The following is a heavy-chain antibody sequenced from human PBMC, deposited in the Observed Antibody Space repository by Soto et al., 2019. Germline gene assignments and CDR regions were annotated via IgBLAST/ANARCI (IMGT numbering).Heavy chain of an antibody. J-gene: IGHJ6*03. CDR3: ARATVSNMDV. D-gene: IGHD4-17*01. Sequence: GGSLRLPCAASGFTFSDHYMDWVRQAPGKGLEWVGRTRNKANRYSTEYAASVKGRFTISRDDSKNSVYLQMNSLKTEDTAVYYCARATVSNMDVWGKGTMVTVSS. CDR1: GFTFSDHY. CDR2: TRNKANRYST. V-gene: IGHV3-72*01.